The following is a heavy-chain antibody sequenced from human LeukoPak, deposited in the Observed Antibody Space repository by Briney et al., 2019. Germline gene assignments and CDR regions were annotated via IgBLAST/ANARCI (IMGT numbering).Heavy chain of an antibody. CDR3: ARDRTIFGVVPDY. V-gene: IGHV1-2*02. CDR2: INPNSGGT. CDR1: GYTFTGYY. J-gene: IGHJ4*02. D-gene: IGHD3-3*01. Sequence: ASVKVSCKASGYTFTGYYMHWVRQAPGQGLEWMGWINPNSGGTNYAQKFQGRVTMTRDTSISTAYMELSRLRSDDTAVYYCARDRTIFGVVPDYWGQGTLVTVSS.